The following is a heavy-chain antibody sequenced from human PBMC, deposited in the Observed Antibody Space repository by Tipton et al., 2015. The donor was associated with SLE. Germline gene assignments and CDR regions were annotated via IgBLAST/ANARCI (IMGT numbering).Heavy chain of an antibody. Sequence: SLRLSCAASGFTFSDYYMSWIRQTPGKGLEWVSFTDTGGRTTFYPDSVKGRFTVSRDNAKNSLYLQMNSLRAEDTAVYYCARDELSGYSYGYLTVDYWGQGTLVTVSS. D-gene: IGHD5-18*01. J-gene: IGHJ4*02. CDR3: ARDELSGYSYGYLTVDY. V-gene: IGHV3-11*04. CDR2: TDTGGRTT. CDR1: GFTFSDYY.